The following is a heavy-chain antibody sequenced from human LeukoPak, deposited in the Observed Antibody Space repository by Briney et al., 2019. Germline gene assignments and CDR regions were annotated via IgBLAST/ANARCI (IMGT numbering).Heavy chain of an antibody. CDR2: AYYRSKWYI. J-gene: IGHJ4*02. V-gene: IGHV6-1*01. Sequence: SQTLSLTRAISGDSVSGSPAVWNWIRQSPSRGLEWLGRAYYRSKWYIDYAVSVKGRITITPDTSKNQFSLQLNSVTPEDTAVYYCAIGAVRGGTNFDYWGQGTLVTVSS. D-gene: IGHD3-10*01. CDR1: GDSVSGSPAV. CDR3: AIGAVRGGTNFDY.